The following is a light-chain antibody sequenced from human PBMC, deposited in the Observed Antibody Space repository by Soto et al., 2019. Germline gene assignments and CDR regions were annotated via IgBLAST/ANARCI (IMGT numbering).Light chain of an antibody. CDR1: QSVRSNY. J-gene: IGKJ2*01. CDR3: QQYGGSPYI. V-gene: IGKV3-20*01. Sequence: EIVLTQSPGTLSLSPGERATLSCRASQSVRSNYLAWYQQKPGQAPRLLIYGASSRATGIPDRFSGTGSGTDFTLTISRLEPEDFAVYYCQQYGGSPYIFGQGTKLAIK. CDR2: GAS.